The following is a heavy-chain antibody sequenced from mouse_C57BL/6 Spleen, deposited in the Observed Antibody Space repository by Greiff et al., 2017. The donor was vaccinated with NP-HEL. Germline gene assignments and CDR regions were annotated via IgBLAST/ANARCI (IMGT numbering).Heavy chain of an antibody. CDR1: GFSLTSYG. CDR2: IWRGGST. CDR3: ARKDGNYGLFDY. V-gene: IGHV2-2*01. Sequence: QVQLKQSGPGLVQPSQSLSITCTVSGFSLTSYGVHWVRQSPGKGLEWLGVIWRGGSTDYNAAFISRLSISKDNSKSQVFFKMNSLQADDTAIYYCARKDGNYGLFDYWGQGTTLTVSS. D-gene: IGHD2-1*01. J-gene: IGHJ2*01.